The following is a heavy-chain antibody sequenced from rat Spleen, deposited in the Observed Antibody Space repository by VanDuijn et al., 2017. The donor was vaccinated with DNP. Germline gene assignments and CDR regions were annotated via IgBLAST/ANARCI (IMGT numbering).Heavy chain of an antibody. D-gene: IGHD1-3*01. V-gene: IGHV5-7*01. CDR3: ARHGRVTTVATYWYFDF. J-gene: IGHJ1*01. CDR2: IINDGRRT. CDR1: GFTFSNYY. Sequence: EVQLVESGGGLVQPGRSLKLSCAASGFTFSNYYMAWVRQAPKKGLEWVATIINDGRRTYYRDSVKGRFTISRDNAKSTLYVQMDSLRSEDTATYFCARHGRVTTVATYWYFDFWGQGVMVTVSS.